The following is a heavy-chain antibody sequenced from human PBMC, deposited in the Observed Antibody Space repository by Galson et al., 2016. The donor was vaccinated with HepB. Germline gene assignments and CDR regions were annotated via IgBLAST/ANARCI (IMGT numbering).Heavy chain of an antibody. Sequence: SCKASGGTLNNYAIIWVRQAPGQGLEWMGGISPAVGTPNYPQKFQGRVTITADESTNTAYMELTSLTSNDTAVYYCAREATGRAVCGGDCFSDSWGQGTLVTVSS. J-gene: IGHJ5*01. CDR1: GGTLNNYA. V-gene: IGHV1-69*01. D-gene: IGHD2-21*02. CDR2: ISPAVGTP. CDR3: AREATGRAVCGGDCFSDS.